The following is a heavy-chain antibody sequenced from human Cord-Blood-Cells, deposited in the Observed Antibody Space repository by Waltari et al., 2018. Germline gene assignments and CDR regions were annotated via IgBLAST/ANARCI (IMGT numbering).Heavy chain of an antibody. D-gene: IGHD2-21*01. CDR1: GSSISSGYY. J-gene: IGHJ5*02. V-gene: IGHV4-38-2*01. CDR2: IYHSGST. Sequence: QVQLQESGPGLVKPSETLSLTCAVSGSSISSGYYWVWIRQPPGKGGGWIGSIYHSGSTNYNPSLKSRGTISVDTSNNQFSLKLSSVTAAETAVYYCARASTEHPLLVVIANCCDPWGQGTLVTVSS. CDR3: ARASTEHPLLVVIANCCDP.